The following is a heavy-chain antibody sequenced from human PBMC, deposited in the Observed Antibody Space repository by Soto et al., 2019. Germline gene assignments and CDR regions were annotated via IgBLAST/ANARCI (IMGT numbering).Heavy chain of an antibody. J-gene: IGHJ3*02. Sequence: GGSLRLSCAASGFTFSTYWMSWVRQAPGKGLEWVGFIRSKAYGGTTEYAASVKGRFTISRDDSKSIAYLQMNSLKTEDTAVYYCTRPNSSGWYGSAFDIWGQGTMVTVSS. D-gene: IGHD6-19*01. CDR2: IRSKAYGGTT. CDR3: TRPNSSGWYGSAFDI. V-gene: IGHV3-49*04. CDR1: GFTFSTYW.